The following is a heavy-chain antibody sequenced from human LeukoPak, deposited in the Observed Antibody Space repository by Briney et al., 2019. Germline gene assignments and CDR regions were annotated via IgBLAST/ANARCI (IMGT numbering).Heavy chain of an antibody. CDR2: ISDSGGYT. J-gene: IGHJ6*03. CDR3: VKFKGATDHYYYYMDV. Sequence: QPGGSLRLSCAASGFSFSTHAMTWVRQAPGKGLEWVSAISDSGGYTYSADSVKGRFTISRDNSKNTVYLQMNSLRVEDTAVYYCVKFKGATDHYYYYMDVWGKGTTVTVSS. D-gene: IGHD1-26*01. V-gene: IGHV3-23*01. CDR1: GFSFSTHA.